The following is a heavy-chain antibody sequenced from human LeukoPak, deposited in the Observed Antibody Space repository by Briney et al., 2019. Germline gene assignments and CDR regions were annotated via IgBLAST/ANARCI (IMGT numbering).Heavy chain of an antibody. V-gene: IGHV3-30*04. Sequence: PGGSLRLSCAASRFTFSSYAMHWVRQAPGKGLEWVAAISYDGSNKYYADSVKGRFTISRDNAKNSLFLQMNSLRVEDTAIYYCARGGSYPGCWGQGTLVTVSS. CDR2: ISYDGSNK. CDR1: RFTFSSYA. D-gene: IGHD1-26*01. CDR3: ARGGSYPGC. J-gene: IGHJ4*02.